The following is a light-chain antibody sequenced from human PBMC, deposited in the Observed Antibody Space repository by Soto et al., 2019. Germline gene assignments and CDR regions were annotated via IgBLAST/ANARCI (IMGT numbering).Light chain of an antibody. CDR1: QSVSATY. Sequence: IVLTQSPGTLSLSPGVSATLSCRASQSVSATYLAWYQQKPGQAPRLLIYGASNRATGIPHRFSASGSGTDFTLTISSLQSDDFGVYYCQQYDTWPRTFGQGTKVEIK. J-gene: IGKJ1*01. CDR2: GAS. CDR3: QQYDTWPRT. V-gene: IGKV3-20*01.